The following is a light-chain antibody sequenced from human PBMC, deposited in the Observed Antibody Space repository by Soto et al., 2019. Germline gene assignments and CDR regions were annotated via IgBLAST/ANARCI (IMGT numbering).Light chain of an antibody. J-gene: IGKJ1*01. CDR1: QSVSSY. CDR2: DAS. Sequence: IVLTPSPATLSLSPGERATRSCRASQSVSSYLAWYQQKPGQAPRLLIYDASNRATGIPARFSGSGSGTDFTLTISSLEPEDFAVYYCQQRSKWPRTFGQGTKVDIK. CDR3: QQRSKWPRT. V-gene: IGKV3-11*01.